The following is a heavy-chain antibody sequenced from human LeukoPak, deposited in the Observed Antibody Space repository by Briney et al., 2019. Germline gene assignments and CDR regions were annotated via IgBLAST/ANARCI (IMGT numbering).Heavy chain of an antibody. CDR2: INSDGSTT. CDR1: GFTLSSYW. J-gene: IGHJ6*02. D-gene: IGHD1-26*01. Sequence: GGSLRLSCTASGFTLSSYWMHWVRQAPGKGLVWVSRINSDGSTTNYADSVKGRFTISRDNAKSTLFLQMNSLRTEDTAVYYCARDYRGRYAMDVWGQGTSVTVSS. CDR3: ARDYRGRYAMDV. V-gene: IGHV3-74*01.